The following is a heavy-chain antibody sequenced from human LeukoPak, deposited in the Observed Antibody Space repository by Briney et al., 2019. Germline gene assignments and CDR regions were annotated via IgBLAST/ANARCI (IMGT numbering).Heavy chain of an antibody. D-gene: IGHD5-18*01. Sequence: ASVKVSCKASGYTFTSYGISWVRQAPGQGLEWMGWISAYNGNTNYAQKLQGRVTMTTDTSTSTAYMELRSLRSDDTAVCYCARDRGYSYGFDLFDYWGQGTLVTVSS. CDR3: ARDRGYSYGFDLFDY. V-gene: IGHV1-18*01. CDR1: GYTFTSYG. J-gene: IGHJ4*02. CDR2: ISAYNGNT.